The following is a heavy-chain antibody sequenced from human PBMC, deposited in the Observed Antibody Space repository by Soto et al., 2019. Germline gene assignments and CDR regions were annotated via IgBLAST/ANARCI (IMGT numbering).Heavy chain of an antibody. CDR3: AKDGGYDILTGSYAFFDY. CDR2: ISGSGGST. D-gene: IGHD3-9*01. V-gene: IGHV3-23*01. CDR1: GFTFSSYA. J-gene: IGHJ4*02. Sequence: GSLRLSCAASGFTFSSYAMSWVRQAPGKGLEWVSAISGSGGSTYYADSVKGRFTISRDNSKNTLYLQMNSLRAEDTAVYYCAKDGGYDILTGSYAFFDYWGQGTLVTVSS.